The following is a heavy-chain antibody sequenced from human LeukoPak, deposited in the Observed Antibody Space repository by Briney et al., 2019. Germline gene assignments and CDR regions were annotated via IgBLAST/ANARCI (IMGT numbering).Heavy chain of an antibody. CDR2: ISSSSSYI. CDR1: GFTFSSYS. CDR3: ARDRSAFDY. V-gene: IGHV3-21*01. J-gene: IGHJ4*02. Sequence: TGRSLRLSCAASGFTFSSYSMNWVRQAPGKGLEWVSSISSSSSYIYYADSVKGRFTISRDNAKNSLYLQMNSLRAEDTAVYYCARDRSAFDYWGQGTLVTVSS.